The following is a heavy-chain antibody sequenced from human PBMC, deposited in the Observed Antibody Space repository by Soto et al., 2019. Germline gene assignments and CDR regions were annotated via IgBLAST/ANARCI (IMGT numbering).Heavy chain of an antibody. D-gene: IGHD2-2*01. V-gene: IGHV3-30*18. CDR1: EFTFRSYG. CDR2: ISYDGSKK. J-gene: IGHJ3*01. CDR3: AKNEAPAATDSVYAFGV. Sequence: GGSLRLSCAASEFTFRSYGMDWVRQAPGKGLEWVAFISYDGSKKFYADSVKGRFTISRDNSKKTLYLQMNSLRVDDTAVFYWAKNEAPAATDSVYAFGVWGPGTIDTVS.